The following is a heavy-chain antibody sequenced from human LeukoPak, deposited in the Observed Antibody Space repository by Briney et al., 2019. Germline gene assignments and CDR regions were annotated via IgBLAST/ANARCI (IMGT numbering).Heavy chain of an antibody. J-gene: IGHJ4*02. CDR3: ARDLPIAVAGSFDY. CDR1: GFTFSSYS. D-gene: IGHD6-19*01. V-gene: IGHV3-21*01. Sequence: TGGSLRLSCAASGFTFSSYSMNWVRQAPGKGLEWVSSISSSSSYIHYADSVKGRFTISRDNAKNSLYLQMNSLRAEDTAVYYCARDLPIAVAGSFDYWGQGTLVTVSS. CDR2: ISSSSSYI.